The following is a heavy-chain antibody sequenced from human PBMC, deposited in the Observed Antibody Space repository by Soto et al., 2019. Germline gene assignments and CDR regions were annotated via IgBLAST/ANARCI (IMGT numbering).Heavy chain of an antibody. CDR2: ISHSGET. CDR3: AREGAWRGFDG. J-gene: IGHJ6*02. V-gene: IGHV4-30-2*01. D-gene: IGHD1-26*01. CDR1: GESIISGAYS. Sequence: QVQLQESGSGLLKPSQTLSLTCAVSGESIISGAYSWSWIRQPPGKGLEWIGYISHSGETYYHPSLKSRATISIDRSRDQCSLNLNFVPAAGAAVYFCAREGAWRGFDGWGQGTTVTVSS.